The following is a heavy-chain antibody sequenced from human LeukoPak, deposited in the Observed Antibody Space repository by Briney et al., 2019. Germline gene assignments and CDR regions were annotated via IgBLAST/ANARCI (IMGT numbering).Heavy chain of an antibody. V-gene: IGHV3-9*01. CDR2: ISWNSGSI. CDR1: GFTFDDYA. CDR3: AKDGVGYYDSSGPSGFDY. J-gene: IGHJ4*02. D-gene: IGHD3-22*01. Sequence: AGRSLRLSCAASGFTFDDYAMHWVRQAPGKGLEWVSGISWNSGSIGYADSVKGQFTISKDNAKNSLYLQMNSLRAEDTALYYRAKDGVGYYDSSGPSGFDYWGQGTLVTVSS.